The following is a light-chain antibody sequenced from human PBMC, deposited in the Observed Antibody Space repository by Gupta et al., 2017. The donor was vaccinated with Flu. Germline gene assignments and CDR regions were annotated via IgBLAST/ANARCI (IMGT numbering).Light chain of an antibody. Sequence: KAARSTCGGNNIGSKRVHWYQKKPGQDHVLGVQDDFDRPSGIPERFSGSNSGNTDTLTMSKVEAGDEADYDCQVWDSSSDHPGVFGGGTKLTVL. CDR3: QVWDSSSDHPGV. CDR1: NIGSKR. V-gene: IGLV3-21*03. CDR2: DDF. J-gene: IGLJ2*01.